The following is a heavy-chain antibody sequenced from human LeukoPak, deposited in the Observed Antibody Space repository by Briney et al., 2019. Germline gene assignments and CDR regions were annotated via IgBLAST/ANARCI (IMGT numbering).Heavy chain of an antibody. J-gene: IGHJ5*02. V-gene: IGHV1-69*13. CDR3: ARVLLSYYDFWSGYYHHNWFDP. Sequence: SVKVSCKASGGTFSSYAISWVRQAPGQGLEWMGGIIPIFGTANYAQKFQGRVTITADESTSTAYMELSSLGSEDTAVYYCARVLLSYYDFWSGYYHHNWFDPWGQGTLVTVSS. D-gene: IGHD3-3*01. CDR2: IIPIFGTA. CDR1: GGTFSSYA.